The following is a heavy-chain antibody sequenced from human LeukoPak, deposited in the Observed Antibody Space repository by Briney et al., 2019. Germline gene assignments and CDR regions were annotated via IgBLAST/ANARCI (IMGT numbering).Heavy chain of an antibody. CDR3: ARERQLTYFDY. V-gene: IGHV4-59*01. J-gene: IGHJ4*02. Sequence: SETLSLTCTVSGGSISSYYWSWIRQPPGKGLEWIGYIYYSGSTNYNPSLKSRVTISVDTSKNQFSLKLSSVTAADTALYYCARERQLTYFDYWGQGTLVTVSS. D-gene: IGHD6-6*01. CDR2: IYYSGST. CDR1: GGSISSYY.